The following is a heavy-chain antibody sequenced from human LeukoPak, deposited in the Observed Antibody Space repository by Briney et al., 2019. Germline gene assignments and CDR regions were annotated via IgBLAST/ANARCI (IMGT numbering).Heavy chain of an antibody. V-gene: IGHV1-18*01. CDR2: ISAYNGNT. Sequence: ASVKVSCKASGYTFTSYGISWVRQAPGQGLEWMGWISAYNGNTNYAQKLQGRVTITTDTSTSTVYMELRSLRSDDTAVYYCARGPEDCGGDCYLDYWGQGTLVTVSS. D-gene: IGHD2-21*02. J-gene: IGHJ4*02. CDR1: GYTFTSYG. CDR3: ARGPEDCGGDCYLDY.